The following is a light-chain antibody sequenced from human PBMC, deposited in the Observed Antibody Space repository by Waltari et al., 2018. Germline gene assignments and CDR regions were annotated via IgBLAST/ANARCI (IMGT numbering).Light chain of an antibody. J-gene: IGLJ1*01. CDR3: TSYTSRHSLV. V-gene: IGLV2-14*03. CDR1: SRDVGDYDW. CDR2: DVS. Sequence: QSALTQPASVSGSPGQSITISCTGTSRDVGDYDWVSWYQQHPGKAPQVVIFDVSYRPSGVSKRFSGSKSGNTASLTISGLQAEDEADYYCTSYTSRHSLVFGTGTKVTVL.